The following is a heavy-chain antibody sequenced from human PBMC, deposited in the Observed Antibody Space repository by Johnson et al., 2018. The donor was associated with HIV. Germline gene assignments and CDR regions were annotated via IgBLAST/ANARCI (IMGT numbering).Heavy chain of an antibody. V-gene: IGHV3-11*06. CDR1: NFTFKDFY. CDR2: ISGSGFDT. J-gene: IGHJ3*02. CDR3: AREGWILDRNDAFDI. Sequence: QVQLVESGGDLIKPGGSLRLSCAVSNFTFKDFYMSWIRQAPGKGLEWLSYISGSGFDTYYADSVKGRFIISRDNAKNSLYLQMNSLRAEDTAVYYCAREGWILDRNDAFDIWGQGTMVTVSS. D-gene: IGHD3/OR15-3a*01.